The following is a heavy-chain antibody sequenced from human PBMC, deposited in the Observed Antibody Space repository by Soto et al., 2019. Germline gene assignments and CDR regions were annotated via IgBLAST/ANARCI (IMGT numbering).Heavy chain of an antibody. D-gene: IGHD3-22*01. CDR2: INPNSGAT. CDR3: ARGPFNYDSSGYYVY. CDR1: GYSFTGYY. V-gene: IGHV1-2*02. Sequence: ASVKVSCKTSGYSFTGYYIHWVRQAPGQGLEWMWWINPNSGATLYARKFQGRVIVSRDTSISTAFMELSSLSSDDTAVYYCARGPFNYDSSGYYVYWGQGTLVTVSS. J-gene: IGHJ1*01.